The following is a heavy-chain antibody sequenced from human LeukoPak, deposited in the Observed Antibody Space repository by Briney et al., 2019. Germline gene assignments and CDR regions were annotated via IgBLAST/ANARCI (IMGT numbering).Heavy chain of an antibody. V-gene: IGHV4-34*01. Sequence: PSETLSLTCAVYGGSFSGYYWSWIRQPPGKGLEWIGEINHSGSTNYNPSLKSRVTISVDTSKNQFSLKLSCVSAADTAVYYCASGGPSSSGYYYMDVWGKGTTVTVSS. CDR2: INHSGST. CDR1: GGSFSGYY. CDR3: ASGGPSSSGYYYMDV. D-gene: IGHD6-6*01. J-gene: IGHJ6*03.